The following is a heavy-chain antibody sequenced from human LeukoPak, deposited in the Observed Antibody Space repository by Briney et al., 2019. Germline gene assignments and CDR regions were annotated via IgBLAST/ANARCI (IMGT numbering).Heavy chain of an antibody. D-gene: IGHD6-19*01. CDR3: AKFSPTRFVASSGWLDLGY. CDR1: GFTFNDYA. V-gene: IGHV3-43*02. J-gene: IGHJ4*02. CDR2: ISGDGGST. Sequence: GGSLRLSCAASGFTFNDYAIHWVRQVPGKALEWVSLISGDGGSTYYADSVKGRFTISRDNSKNCLYLQMNSLRTEDTALYYCAKFSPTRFVASSGWLDLGYWGQGTLVTVSS.